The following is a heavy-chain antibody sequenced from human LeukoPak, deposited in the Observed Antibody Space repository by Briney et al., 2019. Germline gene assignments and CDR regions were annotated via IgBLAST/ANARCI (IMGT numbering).Heavy chain of an antibody. Sequence: SETLSLTCAVYGGSFSGYYWSWTRQPPGKGLEWIGEINHSGSTNYNPSLKSRVTISVDTSKNQFSLKLSSVTAADTAVYYCARSGRFLEWLGYWGQGTLVTVSS. J-gene: IGHJ4*02. CDR3: ARSGRFLEWLGY. CDR2: INHSGST. V-gene: IGHV4-34*01. CDR1: GGSFSGYY. D-gene: IGHD3-3*01.